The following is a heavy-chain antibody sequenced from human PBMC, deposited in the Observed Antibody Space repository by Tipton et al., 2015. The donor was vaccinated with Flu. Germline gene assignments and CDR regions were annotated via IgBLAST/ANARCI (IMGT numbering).Heavy chain of an antibody. CDR3: ARDYGDLNWFDP. D-gene: IGHD4-17*01. Sequence: TLSLTCIISGDSIRSDYYWTWIRQPAGKGLEWIGQIYTSGSTKYNPSLKSRVTMSLDTSKNQFSLKLSSVTAADTAMYYCARDYGDLNWFDPWGQGTLVTVSS. V-gene: IGHV4-61*09. J-gene: IGHJ5*02. CDR1: GDSIRSDYY. CDR2: IYTSGST.